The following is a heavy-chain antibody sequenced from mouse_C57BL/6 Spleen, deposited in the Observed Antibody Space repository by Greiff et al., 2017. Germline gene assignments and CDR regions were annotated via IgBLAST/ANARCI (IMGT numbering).Heavy chain of an antibody. J-gene: IGHJ2*01. D-gene: IGHD1-1*01. Sequence: EVKVVESVAELVRPGASVKLSCTASGFNIKNTYMHWVKQRPEQGLEWIGRIDPADGNTKYAPKFQGKATITADTSSNTAYLQLSSLTSEDTAIYYCASLYYYGSSSYWGQGTTLTVAS. V-gene: IGHV14-3*01. CDR3: ASLYYYGSSSY. CDR2: IDPADGNT. CDR1: GFNIKNTY.